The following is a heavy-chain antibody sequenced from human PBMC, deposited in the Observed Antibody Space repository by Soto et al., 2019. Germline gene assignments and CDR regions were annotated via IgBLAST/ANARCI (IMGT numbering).Heavy chain of an antibody. Sequence: QVQLVQSGAEVKKPGSSVKVSCKVSGGTFTSYAIGWVRQAAGQGLEWMGGISPSTGRVNYAQKFKGRVTITAEESTTKVYMELGSLRSEDTALYYCAREYSSSSQYLYFDVWGRGTLVTVSS. CDR3: AREYSSSSQYLYFDV. CDR1: GGTFTSYA. CDR2: ISPSTGRV. V-gene: IGHV1-69*01. J-gene: IGHJ2*01. D-gene: IGHD6-6*01.